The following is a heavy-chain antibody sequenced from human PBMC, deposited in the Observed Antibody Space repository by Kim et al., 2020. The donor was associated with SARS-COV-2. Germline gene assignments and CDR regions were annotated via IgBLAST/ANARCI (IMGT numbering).Heavy chain of an antibody. D-gene: IGHD3-22*01. V-gene: IGHV3-30*18. J-gene: IGHJ4*02. CDR2: ISYDGSNK. Sequence: GGSLRLSCAASGFTFSSYGMHWVRQAPGKGLEWVAVISYDGSNKYYADSVKGRFTISRDNSKNTLYLQMNSLRAEDTAVYYCAKLGGYSSFDYWGQGTLVTVSS. CDR3: AKLGGYSSFDY. CDR1: GFTFSSYG.